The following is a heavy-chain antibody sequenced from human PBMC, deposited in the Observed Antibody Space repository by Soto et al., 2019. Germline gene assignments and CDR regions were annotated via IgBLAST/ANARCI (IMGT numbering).Heavy chain of an antibody. CDR3: ARQGYCSSTSCDPYYYYGMDV. CDR2: IDPSDSYT. J-gene: IGHJ6*02. D-gene: IGHD2-2*01. V-gene: IGHV5-10-1*01. CDR1: GYSFTSYW. Sequence: PGASRKIACKGSGYSFTSYWISWGRQMPGEGLEWMGRIDPSDSYTNYSPSFQGHVTISADKSISTAYLQWSSLKASDTAMYHCARQGYCSSTSCDPYYYYGMDVWGQGTTVTVSS.